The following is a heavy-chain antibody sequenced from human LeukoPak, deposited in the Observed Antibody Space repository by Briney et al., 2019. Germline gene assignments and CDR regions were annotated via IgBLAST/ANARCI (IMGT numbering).Heavy chain of an antibody. CDR2: TYYRSKWYN. CDR1: GDIVSSNSAA. Sequence: SQTLSLTCALSGDIVSSNSAAWNWIRQSPSRGLEWLVRTYYRSKWYNDYAVSVKSRITINPDTSKNQFSLQLNSVTPEDTAVYYCARVGDSSSWYYFDYWGQGTLVTVSS. J-gene: IGHJ4*02. V-gene: IGHV6-1*01. CDR3: ARVGDSSSWYYFDY. D-gene: IGHD6-13*01.